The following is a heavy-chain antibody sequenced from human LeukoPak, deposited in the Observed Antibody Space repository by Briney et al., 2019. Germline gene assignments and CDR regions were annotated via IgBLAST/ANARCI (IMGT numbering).Heavy chain of an antibody. D-gene: IGHD3-22*01. CDR1: GVTFSSYA. CDR2: ISGSGGST. Sequence: GGSLRLSCAASGVTFSSYAMSWVRQAPGKGLEWVSAISGSGGSTYYADSVKGRFTISRDNSKNTLYLQMNSLRAEDTAVYYCAKPVTMIVGSFDYWGQGTLVTVSS. J-gene: IGHJ4*02. V-gene: IGHV3-23*01. CDR3: AKPVTMIVGSFDY.